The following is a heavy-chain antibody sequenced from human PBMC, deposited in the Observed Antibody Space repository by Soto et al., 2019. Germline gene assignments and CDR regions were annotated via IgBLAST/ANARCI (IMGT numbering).Heavy chain of an antibody. CDR2: IYWDDDK. Sequence: QITLKESGPTLVKPTQTLTLTCTFSGFSFTTTGGGVGWIRQPPGKALEWLALIYWDDDKRYSPSLKSRLTITRDTSKNQVVLTMTTMDPVDTATYYCAHRQAQGLGVAGTVDSWGQGILVTVSS. CDR1: GFSFTTTGGG. CDR3: AHRQAQGLGVAGTVDS. D-gene: IGHD6-19*01. J-gene: IGHJ4*02. V-gene: IGHV2-5*02.